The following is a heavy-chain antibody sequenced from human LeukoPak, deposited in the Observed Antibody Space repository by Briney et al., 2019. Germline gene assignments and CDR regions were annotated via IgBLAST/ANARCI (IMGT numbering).Heavy chain of an antibody. CDR2: ISSSGSTI. D-gene: IGHD6-13*01. Sequence: GGSLRLSCAASGFTFSNYYMSWIRQAPGKGLEWVSYISSSGSTIYYADSVKGRFTISRDNAKNSLYLQMNSLRAEDTAVYYCARSLEAGYSSSWYWGYWGQGTLVTVSS. J-gene: IGHJ4*02. CDR3: ARSLEAGYSSSWYWGY. CDR1: GFTFSNYY. V-gene: IGHV3-11*04.